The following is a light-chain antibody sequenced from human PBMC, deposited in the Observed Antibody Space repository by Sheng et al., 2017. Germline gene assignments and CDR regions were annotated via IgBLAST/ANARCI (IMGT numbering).Light chain of an antibody. CDR2: STN. CDR3: ALYLGSGISV. V-gene: IGLV8-61*01. Sequence: QTVVTQEPSLSVSPGGTVTLTCALNSGSVSTSHSPSWYRQTPGQAPRSLIYSTNTRSSGVPDRLSGSILGNKAALTIRGAQADDESDYYCALYLGSGISVFGGGTRLTVL. CDR1: SGSVSTSHS. J-gene: IGLJ3*02.